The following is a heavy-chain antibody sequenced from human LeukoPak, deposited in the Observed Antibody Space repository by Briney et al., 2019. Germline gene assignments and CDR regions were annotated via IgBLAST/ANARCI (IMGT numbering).Heavy chain of an antibody. J-gene: IGHJ2*01. Sequence: PSQTLSLTCTVSGGSFSSDYWSWIRQSPGKGLEWIGYISYSGETKYSPSLKSRVTMSGDRSKNTFSLRMTSVTAADTAVYSCAKSHPAVTTTDWYFDLWGRGTLVTISS. V-gene: IGHV4-59*03. D-gene: IGHD4-17*01. CDR1: GGSFSSDY. CDR3: AKSHPAVTTTDWYFDL. CDR2: ISYSGET.